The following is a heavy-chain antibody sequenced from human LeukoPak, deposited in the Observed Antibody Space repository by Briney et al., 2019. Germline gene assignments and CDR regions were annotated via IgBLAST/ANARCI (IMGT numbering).Heavy chain of an antibody. CDR2: INSNSGGS. Sequence: GASVKVSCKASGYTFTAYYMHWVRQAPGQGLEWMGWINSNSGGSNYAQKFQGRVTMTRDTSISTVYMDLSRMRCDDKAVYYCARDRDILGSTFFDKWGQGTLVTVSS. D-gene: IGHD5-12*01. J-gene: IGHJ4*02. V-gene: IGHV1-2*02. CDR3: ARDRDILGSTFFDK. CDR1: GYTFTAYY.